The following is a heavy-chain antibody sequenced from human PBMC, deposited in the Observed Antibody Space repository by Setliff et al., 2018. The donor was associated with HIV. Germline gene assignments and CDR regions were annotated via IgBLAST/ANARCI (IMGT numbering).Heavy chain of an antibody. J-gene: IGHJ4*02. V-gene: IGHV4-38-2*01. CDR1: GYSISSGYY. CDR2: IYHSGST. CDR3: ARQTATGTSATFDS. Sequence: PSETLSLTCAVSGYSISSGYYWGWIRQPPGKGLEWIGSIYHSGSTYYNPSLKSRVTISVDTSKNQFSLKLSSVTAADTAVYYCARQTATGTSATFDSWGQGSLVTVSS. D-gene: IGHD2-21*02.